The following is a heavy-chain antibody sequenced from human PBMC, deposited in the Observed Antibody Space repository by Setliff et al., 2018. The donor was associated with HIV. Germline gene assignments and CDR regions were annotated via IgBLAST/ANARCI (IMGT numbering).Heavy chain of an antibody. CDR2: IWYDGSNK. V-gene: IGHV3-30*02. CDR1: GFTFSSYG. J-gene: IGHJ4*02. Sequence: PGGSLRLSCAASGFTFSSYGMHWVRQAPGKGLEWVAIIWYDGSNKYYADPVRGRFTISRDNSDNTLYLQMNSLRAEDTAVYYCAKEGPEDEADRPFDYWGQGTLGAVSS. D-gene: IGHD6-6*01. CDR3: AKEGPEDEADRPFDY.